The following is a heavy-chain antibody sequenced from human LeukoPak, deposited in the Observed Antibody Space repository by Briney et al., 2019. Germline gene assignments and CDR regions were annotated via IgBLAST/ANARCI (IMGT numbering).Heavy chain of an antibody. Sequence: GGSLRLSCAASGFTFSSYGMHWVRQAPGKGLEWVAFIRYDGSNKYYADSVKGRFTIPRDNSKNTLYLQMNSLRAEDTAVYYCAKDPTLLWFGELCYLDYWGQGTLVTVSS. CDR3: AKDPTLLWFGELCYLDY. D-gene: IGHD3-10*01. CDR2: IRYDGSNK. CDR1: GFTFSSYG. J-gene: IGHJ4*02. V-gene: IGHV3-30*02.